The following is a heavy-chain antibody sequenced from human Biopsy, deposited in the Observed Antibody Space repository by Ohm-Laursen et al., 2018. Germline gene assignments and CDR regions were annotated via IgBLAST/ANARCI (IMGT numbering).Heavy chain of an antibody. CDR3: ARAVDYYDPYYYYGLDA. D-gene: IGHD3-16*01. CDR2: INHRGST. V-gene: IGHV4-34*01. J-gene: IGHJ6*02. CDR1: GGSFSGYY. Sequence: SETLSLTCAVYGGSFSGYYWSWIRQPPGKGLEWIGEINHRGSTNYNPSLKGRVTISVDTSKNQFSLKLRSVTAADTAVYYCARAVDYYDPYYYYGLDAWGQGTTVTVSS.